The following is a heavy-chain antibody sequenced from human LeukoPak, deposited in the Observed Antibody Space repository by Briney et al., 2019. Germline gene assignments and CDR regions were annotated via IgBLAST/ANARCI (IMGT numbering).Heavy chain of an antibody. CDR1: GLTFSSSW. J-gene: IGHJ4*02. V-gene: IGHV3-7*01. CDR2: INPDGNKK. D-gene: IGHD2/OR15-2a*01. CDR3: AMSMAYSRLDY. Sequence: GGSLRLSCAVSGLTFSSSWMDWVRQAPGKGLEWVASINPDGNKKYSADSVKGRFTISRDNAENSLYLQMNSLRVEDTAFYYCAMSMAYSRLDYLGQGMLVTVSS.